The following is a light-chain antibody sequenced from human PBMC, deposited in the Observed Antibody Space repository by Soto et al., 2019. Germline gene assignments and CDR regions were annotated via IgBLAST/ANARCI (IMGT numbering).Light chain of an antibody. V-gene: IGKV3-20*01. CDR1: QSVSSSY. CDR2: GAS. CDR3: QQYGSSPWT. J-gene: IGKJ1*01. Sequence: EIVLTQSPGTLSLSPGERATLSCRASQSVSSSYLAWYQQKPGQAPRLLIYGASSRATGIPDRFIGSGSGTDFTLTIRRLEPEDFAVYYCQQYGSSPWTFGQGTKVEIK.